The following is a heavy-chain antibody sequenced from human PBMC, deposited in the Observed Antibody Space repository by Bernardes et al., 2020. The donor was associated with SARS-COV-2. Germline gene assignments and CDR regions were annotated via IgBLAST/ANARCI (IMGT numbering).Heavy chain of an antibody. CDR3: AREASSGWFPAYYFDF. CDR1: GGSVNSYS. V-gene: IGHV4-59*02. CDR2: INPKGST. J-gene: IGHJ4*02. Sequence: SEPLSLTCTVSGGSVNSYSWSWIRQPPGKGLEGIVYINPKGSTNYNPSLKSRVTISIDTSKNQFSLELSSVTAADTAMYYCAREASSGWFPAYYFDFWGQGTLVTVSS. D-gene: IGHD6-19*01.